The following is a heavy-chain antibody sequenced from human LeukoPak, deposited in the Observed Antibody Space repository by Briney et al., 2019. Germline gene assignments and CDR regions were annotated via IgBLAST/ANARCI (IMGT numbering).Heavy chain of an antibody. Sequence: SETLSLTCTVYRESFNVYFWSWIRQPPGKGLEWIGEINHIGRTNSDPSVKSRVTMSIDTSKNQFSLKLTSVSAADTAVYYCARGYEGYLDYWGQGTLVTVSS. J-gene: IGHJ4*02. CDR3: ARGYEGYLDY. CDR2: INHIGRT. V-gene: IGHV4-34*01. D-gene: IGHD3-3*01. CDR1: RESFNVYF.